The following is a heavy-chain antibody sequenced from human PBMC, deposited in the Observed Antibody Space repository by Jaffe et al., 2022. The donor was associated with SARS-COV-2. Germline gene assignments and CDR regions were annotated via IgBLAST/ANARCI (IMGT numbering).Heavy chain of an antibody. CDR2: IYTSGST. J-gene: IGHJ4*02. D-gene: IGHD1-26*01. V-gene: IGHV4-61*02. CDR3: ARGVGTSVAWEIIDY. CDR1: GGSISSGSYY. Sequence: QVQLQESGPGLVKPSQTLSLTCTVSGGSISSGSYYWSWIRQPAGKGLEWIGRIYTSGSTNYNPSLKSRVTISVDTSKNQFSLKLSSVTAADTAVYYCARGVGTSVAWEIIDYWGQGTLVTVSS.